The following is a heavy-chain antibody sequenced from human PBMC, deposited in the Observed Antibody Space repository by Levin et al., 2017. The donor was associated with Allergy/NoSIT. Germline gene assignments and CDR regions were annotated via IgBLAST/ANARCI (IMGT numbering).Heavy chain of an antibody. CDR3: AVKGSSGYYY. J-gene: IGHJ4*02. D-gene: IGHD3-22*01. CDR1: GFTFSSYA. Sequence: RTGGSLRLSCAASGFTFSSYAMNWVRQAPGKGLEWVSMISGGGDSTSYADSVKGRFTFSRGNSKNTLYLQMSYLRPEDTAVYYCAVKGSSGYYYWGQGTLVTVSS. CDR2: ISGGGDST. V-gene: IGHV3-23*01.